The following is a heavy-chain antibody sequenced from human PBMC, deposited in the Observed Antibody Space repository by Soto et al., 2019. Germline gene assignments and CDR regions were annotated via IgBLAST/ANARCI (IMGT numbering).Heavy chain of an antibody. V-gene: IGHV3-64*04. CDR3: ARNTIFGVVQPNFDY. CDR2: ISSNGVGT. J-gene: IGHJ4*02. CDR1: GFTLSGYA. D-gene: IGHD3-3*01. Sequence: GGSLRLSCAASGFTLSGYAMDWVRQAPGKGLEYVSGISSNGVGTYYANSVQGRFTISRDNAKNSLYLQMNSLRDEDTAVYYCARNTIFGVVQPNFDYWGQGTLVTVSS.